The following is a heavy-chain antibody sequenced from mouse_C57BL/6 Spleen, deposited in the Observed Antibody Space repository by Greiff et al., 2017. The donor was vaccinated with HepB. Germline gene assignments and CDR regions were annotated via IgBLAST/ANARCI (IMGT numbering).Heavy chain of an antibody. CDR1: GYTFTSYT. CDR3: ARGEGRRYFDC. J-gene: IGHJ2*01. D-gene: IGHD3-3*01. Sequence: QVQLKQSGAELARPGASVKMSCKASGYTFTSYTMHWVKQRPGQGLEWIGYINPSSGYTKYNQKFKDKATLTADKSSSTAYMQLSSLTSEDSAVYYCARGEGRRYFDCWGQGTTLTVSS. V-gene: IGHV1-4*01. CDR2: INPSSGYT.